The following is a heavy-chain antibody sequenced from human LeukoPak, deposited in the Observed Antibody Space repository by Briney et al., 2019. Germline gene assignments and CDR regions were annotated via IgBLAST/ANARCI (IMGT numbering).Heavy chain of an antibody. CDR1: GGSISSYY. CDR2: IYTSGST. V-gene: IGHV4-4*07. D-gene: IGHD6-6*01. Sequence: PSETLSLTCTVSGGSISSYYWSWIRQPAGKGLEWIGRIYTSGSTNYNPSLKSRVTMSVDTSKNQFSLKLSSVTAADTAVYYCARVYSSSSSSYYMDVWGKGTTVTVSS. J-gene: IGHJ6*03. CDR3: ARVYSSSSSSYYMDV.